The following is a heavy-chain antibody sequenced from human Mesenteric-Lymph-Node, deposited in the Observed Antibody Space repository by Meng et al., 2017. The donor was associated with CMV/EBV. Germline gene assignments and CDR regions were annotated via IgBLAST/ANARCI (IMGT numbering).Heavy chain of an antibody. CDR3: ASHGRLFGSSN. Sequence: LSLTCAASGFTFSSYSMNWVRQAPGKGLEWVSSISSSSSYIYYADSVKGRFTISRDNAKNSLYLQMNSLRAEDTAVYYCASHGRLFGSSNWGQGTLVTVSS. CDR2: ISSSSSYI. CDR1: GFTFSSYS. V-gene: IGHV3-21*01. D-gene: IGHD6-6*01. J-gene: IGHJ4*02.